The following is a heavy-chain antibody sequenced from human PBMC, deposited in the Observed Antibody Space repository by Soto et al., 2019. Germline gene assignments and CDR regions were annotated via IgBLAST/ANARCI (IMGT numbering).Heavy chain of an antibody. V-gene: IGHV4-61*01. CDR1: GGSVSSGSYY. J-gene: IGHJ5*02. CDR2: IYYSGST. Sequence: SETLSLTCTVSGGSVSSGSYYWSWIRQPPGKGLEWIGYIYYSGSTNYNPSLKSRVTISVDTSKNQFSLKLSSVTAADTAVYYCARGDYDFWSGYTNWFDPWGQGTLVTVSS. CDR3: ARGDYDFWSGYTNWFDP. D-gene: IGHD3-3*01.